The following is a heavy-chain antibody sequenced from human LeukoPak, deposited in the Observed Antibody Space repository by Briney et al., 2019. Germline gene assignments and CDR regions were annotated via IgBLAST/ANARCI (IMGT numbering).Heavy chain of an antibody. CDR2: ISSSSSYI. V-gene: IGHV3-21*04. J-gene: IGHJ4*02. CDR1: GFTFSSYS. Sequence: GGSLRLSCAASGFTFSSYSMNWVRQAPGKGLEWVSSISSSSSYIYYADSVKGRFTISRDNAKNSLYLQMNSLRAEDTAVYYCARGADYYDSSGYYYVGYFDYWGQGTLVTVSS. D-gene: IGHD3-22*01. CDR3: ARGADYYDSSGYYYVGYFDY.